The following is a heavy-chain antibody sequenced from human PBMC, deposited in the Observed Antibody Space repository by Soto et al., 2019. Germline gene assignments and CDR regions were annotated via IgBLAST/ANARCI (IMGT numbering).Heavy chain of an antibody. CDR1: GFIFSNYV. D-gene: IGHD1-26*01. CDR3: AKRPRALLTFDY. V-gene: IGHV3-23*04. CDR2: ISDSGGTS. J-gene: IGHJ4*02. Sequence: EVQLVDSGGGLVQPGGSLRLSCAASGFIFSNYVMSWVRQAPGKGLEWVSSISDSGGTSYYADSVTGRFTISRDNSKNTRYLQMTSLRAEDTAIYYCAKRPRALLTFDYWGQGTLVTVSS.